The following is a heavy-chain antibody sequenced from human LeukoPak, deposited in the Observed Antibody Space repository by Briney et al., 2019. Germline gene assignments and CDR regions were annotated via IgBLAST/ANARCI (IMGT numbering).Heavy chain of an antibody. J-gene: IGHJ4*02. CDR1: GYTLTELS. D-gene: IGHD6-13*01. Sequence: ASVKVSCKVSGYTLTELSMHWVRQAPGKGLEWMGGFDPEDGETIYAQKFQGRVTMTEDTSTDTAYMELSSLRSEDTAVYYCATGPSMAAAGNPLDYWGQGTLVTVSS. CDR3: ATGPSMAAAGNPLDY. V-gene: IGHV1-24*01. CDR2: FDPEDGET.